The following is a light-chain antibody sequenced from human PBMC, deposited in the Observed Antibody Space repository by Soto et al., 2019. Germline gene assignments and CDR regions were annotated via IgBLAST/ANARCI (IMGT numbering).Light chain of an antibody. Sequence: EIVMTQSPATLSVSPGERATLSCRASQSVSSNLAWYQQKPGQAPRLLIYDASHRVTGVPGRFSGSGSGTDFTLTISSLEPDDFAAYHCQQRTTGTFGGGTKV. CDR2: DAS. J-gene: IGKJ4*01. CDR1: QSVSSN. CDR3: QQRTTGT. V-gene: IGKV3-11*01.